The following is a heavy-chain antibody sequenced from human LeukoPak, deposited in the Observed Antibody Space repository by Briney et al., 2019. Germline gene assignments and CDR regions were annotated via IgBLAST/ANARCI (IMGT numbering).Heavy chain of an antibody. Sequence: PGGSLRLSCAASGFTFSSYAMHWVRQAPGKGLEWVAVISYDGSNKYCADSVKGRFTISRDNSKNTLCLQMNSLRAEDTAVYYCARDGIRYYYYGMDVWGQGTTVTVSS. CDR1: GFTFSSYA. J-gene: IGHJ6*02. D-gene: IGHD1-26*01. V-gene: IGHV3-30-3*01. CDR2: ISYDGSNK. CDR3: ARDGIRYYYYGMDV.